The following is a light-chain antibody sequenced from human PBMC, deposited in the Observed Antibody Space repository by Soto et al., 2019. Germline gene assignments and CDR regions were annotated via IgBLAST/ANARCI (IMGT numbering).Light chain of an antibody. CDR2: EVT. V-gene: IGLV2-23*02. J-gene: IGLJ2*01. CDR1: STDIGNYNH. Sequence: QSVLTQPASVSGSPGQSITISCTGTSTDIGNYNHVSWYQQHPGKATKLMLYEVTQRPSDISNRFSGSKSGNTAFLTISGLQAEDVGDYYCGSYEGSNTFLIVFGGGTKLTVL. CDR3: GSYEGSNTFLIV.